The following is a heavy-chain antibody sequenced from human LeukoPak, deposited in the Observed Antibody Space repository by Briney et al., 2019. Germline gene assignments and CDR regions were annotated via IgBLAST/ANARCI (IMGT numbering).Heavy chain of an antibody. D-gene: IGHD3-10*01. Sequence: GASVKVSCKASGGTFSSYAISWVRQAPGQGLKWMGGIIPIFGTANYAQKFQGRVTITADESTSTAYMELSSLRSEDTAVYYCARGLYTMIRGVIIYWGQGTLVTVSS. CDR3: ARGLYTMIRGVIIY. CDR1: GGTFSSYA. V-gene: IGHV1-69*13. CDR2: IIPIFGTA. J-gene: IGHJ4*02.